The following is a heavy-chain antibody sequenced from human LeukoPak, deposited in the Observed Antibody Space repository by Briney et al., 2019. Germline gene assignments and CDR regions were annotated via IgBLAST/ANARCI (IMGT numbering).Heavy chain of an antibody. D-gene: IGHD3-16*01. V-gene: IGHV3-30*18. CDR3: AKDLDPLYY. CDR2: TSSDLNVK. J-gene: IGHJ4*02. CDR1: GFTFRNYV. Sequence: GGSLRLSCAASGFTFRNYVIHWVRQAPGKGLEWVAVTSSDLNVKLYADSVKGRFTISRDNSKNTLYLQMNSLRAEDTAVYYCAKDLDPLYYWGQGTLVTVSS.